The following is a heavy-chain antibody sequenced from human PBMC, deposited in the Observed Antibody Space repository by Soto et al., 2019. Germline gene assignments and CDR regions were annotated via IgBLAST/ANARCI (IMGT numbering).Heavy chain of an antibody. CDR2: IYYSGST. J-gene: IGHJ5*02. CDR1: GGSINTGDFY. D-gene: IGHD4-4*01. V-gene: IGHV4-30-4*01. Sequence: PSETLSLTCTVSGGSINTGDFYWTWIRQPPGKGLEWIGYIYYSGSTSYNPSLKSRVTLSVDMSKNQFSLRLSSVTAADTAVYYCARLSVSNYGWFDAWGQGTLVTVSS. CDR3: ARLSVSNYGWFDA.